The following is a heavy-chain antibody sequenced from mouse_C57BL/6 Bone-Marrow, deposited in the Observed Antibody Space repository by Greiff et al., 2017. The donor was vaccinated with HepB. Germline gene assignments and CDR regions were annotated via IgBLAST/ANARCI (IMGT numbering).Heavy chain of an antibody. D-gene: IGHD2-4*01. CDR2: ISYSGST. Sequence: EVQGVESGPGLAKPSQNLSLTCSVTGYSITSDYWNWIRKFPGNKLEYMGYISYSGSTYYNPSLKSRISITRDTSKNQYYLQLNSVTTEDTATYYCARRYYDYDGGYYFDYWGQGTTLTVSS. CDR3: ARRYYDYDGGYYFDY. CDR1: GYSITSDY. V-gene: IGHV3-8*01. J-gene: IGHJ2*01.